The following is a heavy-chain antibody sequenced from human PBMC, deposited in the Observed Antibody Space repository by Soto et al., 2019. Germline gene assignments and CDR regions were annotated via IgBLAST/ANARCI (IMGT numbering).Heavy chain of an antibody. D-gene: IGHD5-18*01. CDR1: GFTFSSYT. J-gene: IGHJ4*02. CDR2: ISITSSYI. Sequence: GGSLRLSCAASGFTFSSYTMDWVRQTPGKGLQWVSSISITSSYIYYADSVKGRFAISRDNAQNSLYLQMNSLRAEDTAVYYCARGAIRGYSYGYSDYWGQGTLVTVSS. V-gene: IGHV3-21*01. CDR3: ARGAIRGYSYGYSDY.